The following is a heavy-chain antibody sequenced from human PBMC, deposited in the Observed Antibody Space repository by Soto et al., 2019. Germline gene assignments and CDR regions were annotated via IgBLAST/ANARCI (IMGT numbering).Heavy chain of an antibody. CDR3: ARGPFRPSAMDV. Sequence: GASVKVSCKASGYPFTGPYIYWVRQAPGQGLEWMGWINPSSGGTEFAEKFQGRVTITVDDATRTVYMEVRDLTSEDTAIYYCARGPFRPSAMDVWGQGTTVTVSS. D-gene: IGHD3-10*01. J-gene: IGHJ6*02. CDR1: GYPFTGPY. CDR2: INPSSGGT. V-gene: IGHV1-2*02.